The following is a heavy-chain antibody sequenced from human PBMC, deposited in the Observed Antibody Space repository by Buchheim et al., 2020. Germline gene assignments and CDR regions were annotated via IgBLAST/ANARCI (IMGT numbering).Heavy chain of an antibody. Sequence: QVQLQESGPGLVKPSQTLSLTCAVSGGSISSGGYSWSWIRQPPGKGLEWIGYIYYSGSTCYNPSLKSRVTISVDTSKNQFSLKLSSVTAADTAVYYCARNIKTYYDFWSGPLYGMDVWGQGTT. V-gene: IGHV4-30-4*07. J-gene: IGHJ6*02. D-gene: IGHD3-3*01. CDR3: ARNIKTYYDFWSGPLYGMDV. CDR2: IYYSGST. CDR1: GGSISSGGYS.